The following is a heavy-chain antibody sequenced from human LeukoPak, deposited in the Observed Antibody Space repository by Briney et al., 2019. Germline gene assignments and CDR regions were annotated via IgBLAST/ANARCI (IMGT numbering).Heavy chain of an antibody. J-gene: IGHJ4*02. CDR3: ARVARSPHIGSSGYYYGYYLDY. CDR2: IAYSGTT. CDR1: GGSISSSNYY. Sequence: PSETLSLTCTVSGGSISSSNYYWGWIRQPPGKGLEWLGNIAYSGTTYYNPSLKSRVTISVDTSKNQFSLKLSSVTAADTAVYYCARVARSPHIGSSGYYYGYYLDYWGQGTLVIVSS. V-gene: IGHV4-39*07. D-gene: IGHD3-22*01.